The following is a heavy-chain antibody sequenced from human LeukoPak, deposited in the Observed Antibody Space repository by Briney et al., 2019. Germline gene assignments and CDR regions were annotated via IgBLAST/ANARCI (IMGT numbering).Heavy chain of an antibody. CDR2: INSDGGST. D-gene: IGHD6-13*01. CDR3: ARFIAAPYYFDY. V-gene: IGHV3-74*01. J-gene: IGHJ4*02. CDR1: GFTFSNYW. Sequence: GGSLRLSCAASGFTFSNYWMHWVRQAPGKGLVWVSRINSDGGSTSYADSVKGRFTISRDNAKNTLYLQMNSLRAEDTAVYYCARFIAAPYYFDYWGRGTLVTVSS.